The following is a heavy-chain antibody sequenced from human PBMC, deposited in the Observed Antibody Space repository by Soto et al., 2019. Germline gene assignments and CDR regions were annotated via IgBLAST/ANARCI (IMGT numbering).Heavy chain of an antibody. CDR3: AREGVEVTMVRGVTEFYGMDV. CDR2: IYSDGST. Sequence: EVQLVESGGGLIQPGGSLRLSCAASGFTVSSNYMSWVRQAPGKGLEWVSVIYSDGSTYYADSVRGRFTISRDNSKNTLYLQMSSLRAEDTAVYYCAREGVEVTMVRGVTEFYGMDVWGQGTAVTVSS. CDR1: GFTVSSNY. J-gene: IGHJ6*02. D-gene: IGHD3-10*01. V-gene: IGHV3-53*01.